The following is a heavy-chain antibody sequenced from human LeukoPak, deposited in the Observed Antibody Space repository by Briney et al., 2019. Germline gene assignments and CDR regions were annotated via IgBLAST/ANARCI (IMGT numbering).Heavy chain of an antibody. J-gene: IGHJ3*02. Sequence: ASAKVSCKASGYTFTGYYMHWVRQAPGQALEWMGWINPNSGGTNYAQKFQGRVTMTRDTSISTAYMELSRLRSDGTAVYYCARDSYVGAFDIWGQGTMVTVSS. CDR3: ARDSYVGAFDI. CDR1: GYTFTGYY. CDR2: INPNSGGT. V-gene: IGHV1-2*02. D-gene: IGHD3-16*01.